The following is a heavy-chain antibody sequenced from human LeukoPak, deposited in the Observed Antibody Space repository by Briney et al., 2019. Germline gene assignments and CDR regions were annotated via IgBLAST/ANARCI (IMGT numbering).Heavy chain of an antibody. Sequence: GESLKISCKGSGYSFTTYWIGWVRQMPGKGLEWMGIIYPGDSDTTYSPSFQGQVTISADKSISTAYLQWSSLKASDSAMYYCGRIPAAGSLKGSFDIWGQGAMVTVSS. D-gene: IGHD6-13*01. J-gene: IGHJ3*02. CDR3: GRIPAAGSLKGSFDI. CDR1: GYSFTTYW. CDR2: IYPGDSDT. V-gene: IGHV5-51*01.